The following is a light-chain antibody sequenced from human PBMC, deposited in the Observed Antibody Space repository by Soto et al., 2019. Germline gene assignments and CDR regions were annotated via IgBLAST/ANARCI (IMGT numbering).Light chain of an antibody. CDR2: DAS. Sequence: EIVLTQSPATLSLSPGARAPLSCRASQSVSRYLAWYQQKPGQAPRLLIYDASNRATGIPARFSGSGSGTDFTLTISRLEPEDFAVYYCQQSYSIPPHFGGGTKVDIK. CDR1: QSVSRY. J-gene: IGKJ4*01. CDR3: QQSYSIPPH. V-gene: IGKV3-11*01.